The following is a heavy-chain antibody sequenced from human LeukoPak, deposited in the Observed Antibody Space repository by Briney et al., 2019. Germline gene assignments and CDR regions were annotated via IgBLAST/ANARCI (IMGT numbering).Heavy chain of an antibody. V-gene: IGHV3-21*01. CDR1: GFTFSSYS. CDR2: ISSSSSYI. J-gene: IGHJ4*02. D-gene: IGHD1-26*01. CDR3: ARETWELPNDY. Sequence: GGSLRLSCAASGFTFSSYSMNWVRQAPGKGLEWVSSISSSSSYIYYVDSVKGRFTISRDNAKNSLYLQMNSLRAEDTAVYYCARETWELPNDYWGQGTLVTVSS.